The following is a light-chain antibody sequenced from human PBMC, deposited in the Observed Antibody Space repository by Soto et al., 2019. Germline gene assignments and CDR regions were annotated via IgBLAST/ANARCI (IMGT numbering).Light chain of an antibody. CDR3: NSYTSSSSYV. J-gene: IGLJ1*01. CDR2: DVS. CDR1: SSDVAGYNY. V-gene: IGLV2-14*01. Sequence: VLTQPASVSGSPGQAITISCTGTSSDVAGYNYGSWYQQHPGKAPKLVIYDVSNRPSGVSNRFSGSKSGNTASLAISGLQAEDEADYYCNSYTSSSSYVFGTGTKVTVL.